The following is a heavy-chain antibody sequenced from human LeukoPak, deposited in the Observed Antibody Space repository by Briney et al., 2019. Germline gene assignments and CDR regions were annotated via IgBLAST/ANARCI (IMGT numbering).Heavy chain of an antibody. J-gene: IGHJ4*02. Sequence: ASVKVSCKASGYTFTSYGISWVRQAPGQGLEWMGWISAYNGNTNYAQKLQGRVTMTTDTSTSTAYMELRSLRSDDTAVYYCARGDRYDSSGYYRYWGQGTLVTVSS. CDR3: ARGDRYDSSGYYRY. CDR2: ISAYNGNT. D-gene: IGHD3-22*01. CDR1: GYTFTSYG. V-gene: IGHV1-18*01.